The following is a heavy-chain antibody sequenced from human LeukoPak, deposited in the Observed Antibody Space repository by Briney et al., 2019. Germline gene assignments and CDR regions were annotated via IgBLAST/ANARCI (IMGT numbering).Heavy chain of an antibody. CDR2: GDYSGGT. Sequence: RPSETLSLTCTVSGDSFTSVTDYWAWIRQPPGKGLEWIASGDYSGGTYYNPSLESRVAISADMSKNQFSLKLSSVTAADTAVYYCARTQITMVRGLNYWGQGTLVTVSS. J-gene: IGHJ4*02. D-gene: IGHD3-10*01. CDR1: GDSFTSVTDY. CDR3: ARTQITMVRGLNY. V-gene: IGHV4-39*07.